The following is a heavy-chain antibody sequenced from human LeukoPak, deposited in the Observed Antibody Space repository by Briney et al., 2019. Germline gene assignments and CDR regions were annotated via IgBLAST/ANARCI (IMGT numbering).Heavy chain of an antibody. Sequence: GGSLRLSCAASGVSFSGHWMNWVRQPPGKGLEWVANIKADGSEKYYVDSVKGRFTISRDNAKNSLYLQMNSLRAEDTAVYYCARDFIVSYYDSSGFGYWGQGTLVTVSS. CDR2: IKADGSEK. CDR1: GVSFSGHW. V-gene: IGHV3-7*05. J-gene: IGHJ4*02. D-gene: IGHD3-22*01. CDR3: ARDFIVSYYDSSGFGY.